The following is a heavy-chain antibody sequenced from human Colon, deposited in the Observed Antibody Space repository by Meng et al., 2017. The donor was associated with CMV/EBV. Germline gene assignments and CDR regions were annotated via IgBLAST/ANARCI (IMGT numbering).Heavy chain of an antibody. J-gene: IGHJ4*02. V-gene: IGHV3-23*01. CDR3: ATVTRPPREHQGYFDD. CDR1: GLDFGSTG. CDR2: ISGNSRIT. Sequence: GESLKISCAVSGLDFGSTGMSWVRQTPGKGLEWVAHISGNSRITFYSDSLKGRFTISRDNSKNTLYLQMSSLRGDDTALYYCATVTRPPREHQGYFDDWGQGTPVTVSS. D-gene: IGHD1/OR15-1a*01.